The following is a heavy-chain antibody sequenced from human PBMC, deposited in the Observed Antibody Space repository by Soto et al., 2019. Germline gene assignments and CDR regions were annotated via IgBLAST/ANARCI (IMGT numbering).Heavy chain of an antibody. V-gene: IGHV3-23*01. D-gene: IGHD5-18*01. CDR1: GFIFSSYA. Sequence: GGSLRLSCAASGFIFSSYAMSWVRQAPGKGLEWVAVISGSGDITNYADSVKGRFTISRDNSKNTLHLQMNSLRAEDTAVYYCAKDRVQLWFPFHYWGQGTLVTVSS. CDR3: AKDRVQLWFPFHY. J-gene: IGHJ4*02. CDR2: ISGSGDIT.